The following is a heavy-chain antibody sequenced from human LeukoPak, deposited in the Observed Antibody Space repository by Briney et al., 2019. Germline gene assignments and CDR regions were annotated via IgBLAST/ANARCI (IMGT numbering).Heavy chain of an antibody. D-gene: IGHD4-23*01. CDR3: ANQVDGGNNYWYFDL. CDR1: GGSISSYY. Sequence: SETLSLTCTVSGGSISSYYWSWIRQPPGKGLEWIGYIYYSGSTNYNPSLKSRVTIPVDTSKNQFSLKLSSVTAADTAVYYCANQVDGGNNYWYFDLWGRGTLVTVSS. CDR2: IYYSGST. J-gene: IGHJ2*01. V-gene: IGHV4-59*08.